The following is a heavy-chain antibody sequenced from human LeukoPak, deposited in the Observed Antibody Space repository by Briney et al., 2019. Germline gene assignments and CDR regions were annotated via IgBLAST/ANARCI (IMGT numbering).Heavy chain of an antibody. J-gene: IGHJ5*02. CDR2: ISWNSGSI. CDR1: GFTFDDYA. CDR3: ARDGARAGFDP. V-gene: IGHV3-9*01. D-gene: IGHD6-13*01. Sequence: PGGSLRLSCAASGFTFDDYAMHWVRQAPGKGLEWVSGISWNSGSIGYADSVKGRFTISRDNAKNSLYLQMNSLRAEDTAVYYCARDGARAGFDPWGQGTLVTVSS.